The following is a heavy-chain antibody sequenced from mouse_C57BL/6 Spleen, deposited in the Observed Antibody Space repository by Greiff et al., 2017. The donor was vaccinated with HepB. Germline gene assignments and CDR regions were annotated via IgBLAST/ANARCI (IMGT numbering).Heavy chain of an antibody. Sequence: EVKLVESGGGLVQPGGSLSLSCAASGFTFTDYYMSWVRQPPGKALEWLGFIRNKANGYTTEYSASVKGRFTISRDNSQSILYLQMNALRAEDSATYYCASPRYGSSYGWYFDVWGTGTTVTVSS. CDR1: GFTFTDYY. D-gene: IGHD1-1*01. V-gene: IGHV7-3*01. J-gene: IGHJ1*03. CDR2: IRNKANGYTT. CDR3: ASPRYGSSYGWYFDV.